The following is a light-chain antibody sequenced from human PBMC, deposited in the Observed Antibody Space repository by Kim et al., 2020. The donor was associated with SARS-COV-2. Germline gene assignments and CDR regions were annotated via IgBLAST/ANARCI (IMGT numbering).Light chain of an antibody. CDR3: QVWDSSSVV. CDR1: NIGSKS. J-gene: IGLJ1*01. CDR2: YDS. V-gene: IGLV3-21*04. Sequence: VAPGKTARITCGGNNIGSKSVHWYQQEPGQAPVLVIYYDSDRPSGIPERFSGSNSGNTATLTSSRVEAGDEADYYCQVWDSSSVVFGTGTKVTVL.